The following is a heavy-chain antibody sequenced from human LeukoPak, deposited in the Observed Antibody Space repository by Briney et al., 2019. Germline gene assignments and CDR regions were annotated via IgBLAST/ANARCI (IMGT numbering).Heavy chain of an antibody. Sequence: GGSLRLSCAASGFTFDDYTMHWVRQAPGKGLEWVSLISLDDGRTSYADSVRGRFTISRDNNRNSLYLQMNSLRNEDTALYYCARGADGSGSPPDYWGQGTLVTVSS. CDR2: ISLDDGRT. CDR3: ARGADGSGSPPDY. V-gene: IGHV3-43*01. J-gene: IGHJ4*02. CDR1: GFTFDDYT. D-gene: IGHD3-10*01.